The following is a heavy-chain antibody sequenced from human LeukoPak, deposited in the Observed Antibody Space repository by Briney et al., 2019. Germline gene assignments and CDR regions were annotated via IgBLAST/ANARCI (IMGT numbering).Heavy chain of an antibody. J-gene: IGHJ6*02. CDR3: ARSITIFGVVISRYYGMDV. CDR2: IIPIFGTA. Sequence: SVKVSCKASGGTFSSYAISWVRQAPGQGLEWMGGIIPIFGTANYAQKFQGRVTITADESTSTAYMELSSLRSEDTAVYYCARSITIFGVVISRYYGMDVWGQRTTVTVSS. V-gene: IGHV1-69*13. D-gene: IGHD3-3*01. CDR1: GGTFSSYA.